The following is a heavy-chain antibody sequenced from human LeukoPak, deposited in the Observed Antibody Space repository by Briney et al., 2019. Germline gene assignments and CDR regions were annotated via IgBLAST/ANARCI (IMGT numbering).Heavy chain of an antibody. Sequence: GESLRLSCVASGFTFTDHPMNWVRQAPGKGLEWISYVGGDGIAFYADSVKGRFTASKDDARKSMYLQMNSLRVEDTAVYYCAKDRANWAIDDWGQGTQVTVSS. J-gene: IGHJ4*02. D-gene: IGHD3-16*01. CDR2: VGGDGIA. CDR1: GFTFTDHP. V-gene: IGHV3-69-1*01. CDR3: AKDRANWAIDD.